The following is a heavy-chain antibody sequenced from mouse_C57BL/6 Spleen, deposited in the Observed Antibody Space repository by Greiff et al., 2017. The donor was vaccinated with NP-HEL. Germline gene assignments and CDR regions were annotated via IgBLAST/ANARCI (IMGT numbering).Heavy chain of an antibody. CDR2: IHPNSGST. D-gene: IGHD3-3*01. CDR3: ARGGLGQGDYAMDY. J-gene: IGHJ4*01. CDR1: GYTFTSYW. Sequence: QVQLQQSGAELVKPGASVKLSCKASGYTFTSYWMHWVKQRPGQGLEWIGMIHPNSGSTNYNEKFKSKATLTVDISSSTAYMQLSSLTSEDSAVYYCARGGLGQGDYAMDYWGQGTSVTVSS. V-gene: IGHV1-64*01.